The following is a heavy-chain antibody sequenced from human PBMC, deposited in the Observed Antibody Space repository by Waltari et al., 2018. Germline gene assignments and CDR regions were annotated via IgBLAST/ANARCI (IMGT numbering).Heavy chain of an antibody. Sequence: QLQLQESGPGLVKPSETLSLTCTVSGGSISSSSYYWGWIRQPPGKGLEWIGSIYYSGSTYYNPSLKSRVTISVDTSKNQFSLKLSSVTAADTAVYYCARQNWAIVGATSDYYGMDVWGQGTTVTVSS. J-gene: IGHJ6*02. CDR2: IYYSGST. CDR1: GGSISSSSYY. CDR3: ARQNWAIVGATSDYYGMDV. D-gene: IGHD1-26*01. V-gene: IGHV4-39*01.